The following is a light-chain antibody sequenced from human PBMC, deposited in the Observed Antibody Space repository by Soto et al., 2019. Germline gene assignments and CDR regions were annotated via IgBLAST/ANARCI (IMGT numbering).Light chain of an antibody. CDR3: LVGTHGVT. Sequence: LMTQSPLSLPVTLGQPASISCRSSQSLVHSDGRTYLSWFQHRPGQSPRRLIYKVSNRDSGVPDRFSGGGSGTDFTLRISRVEAEDVGVYYCLVGTHGVTFGQGTRLEIK. CDR2: KVS. CDR1: QSLVHSDGRTY. J-gene: IGKJ5*01. V-gene: IGKV2-30*02.